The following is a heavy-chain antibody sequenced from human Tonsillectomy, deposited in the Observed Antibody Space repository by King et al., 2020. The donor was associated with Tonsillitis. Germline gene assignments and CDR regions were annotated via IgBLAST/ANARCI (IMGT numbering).Heavy chain of an antibody. J-gene: IGHJ4*02. CDR1: GFTFSTYA. D-gene: IGHD2-21*02. V-gene: IGHV3-30*04. CDR2: ISYDGSNK. Sequence: VQLVESGGGVVQPGRSLRLSCAASGFTFSTYAMHWVRQAPGKGLEWVAIISYDGSNKYYADSVKGRFTISRDNSKKTLHLQMNSLRADDTALYYCTRGVMPYCGSDCPWGDWGQGTLVTVSS. CDR3: TRGVMPYCGSDCPWGD.